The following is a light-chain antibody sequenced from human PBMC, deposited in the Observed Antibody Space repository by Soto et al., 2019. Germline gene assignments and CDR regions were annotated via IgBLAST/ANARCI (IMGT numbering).Light chain of an antibody. CDR2: SNN. CDR3: AAWHDSLNGYV. CDR1: SSNIGSNT. V-gene: IGLV1-44*01. Sequence: HSVLTQPPSASGTPGQRVTISCSGSSSNIGSNTANWYQQLPGTAPKLLIYSNNQRTSGVPDRFSGSKSGTSASLAISGLQSEDEADYYCAAWHDSLNGYVFGTGTKLTVL. J-gene: IGLJ1*01.